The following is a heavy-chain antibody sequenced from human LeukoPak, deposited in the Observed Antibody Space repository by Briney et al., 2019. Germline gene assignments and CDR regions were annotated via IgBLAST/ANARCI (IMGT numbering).Heavy chain of an antibody. CDR1: GGSFSGYY. D-gene: IGHD3-22*01. J-gene: IGHJ4*02. V-gene: IGHV4-34*01. Sequence: SETLSLTCAVYGGSFSGYYWSWIRQPPGKGLEWIGEINHSGSTNYNPSLKSRVTISVDTSKNQFSLKLSSVTAADTAVYYCARGVRGGYYWGHYYFDYWGQGTLVTVSS. CDR3: ARGVRGGYYWGHYYFDY. CDR2: INHSGST.